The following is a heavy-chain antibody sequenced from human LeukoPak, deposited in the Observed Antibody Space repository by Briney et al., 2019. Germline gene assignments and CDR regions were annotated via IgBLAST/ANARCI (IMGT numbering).Heavy chain of an antibody. CDR3: ARAPGELSYDY. CDR1: GFTFSDYY. Sequence: GGSLRLSCAASGFTFSDYYMSWIRQAPGKGLEWVSYISSSSSYTNYADSVKGRFTVSRDNAKNSLYLQMNSLRAEDTAVYYCARAPGELSYDYWGQGTLVTVSS. CDR2: ISSSSSYT. D-gene: IGHD3-16*02. V-gene: IGHV3-11*06. J-gene: IGHJ4*02.